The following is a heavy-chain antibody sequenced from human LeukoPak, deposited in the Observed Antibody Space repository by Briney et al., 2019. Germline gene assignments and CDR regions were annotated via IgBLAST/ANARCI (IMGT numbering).Heavy chain of an antibody. CDR1: GFTFSSYA. Sequence: GGSLRLSCAASGFTFSSYAMNWVRQARGKGLEWVSSISGSSSDIYYADSVKGRFTISRDNAKNSVLLQMNNLRAEDTAIYYCARRGYHDSSGYDYWGQGTLVTVSS. CDR2: ISGSSSDI. J-gene: IGHJ4*02. D-gene: IGHD3-22*01. V-gene: IGHV3-21*06. CDR3: ARRGYHDSSGYDY.